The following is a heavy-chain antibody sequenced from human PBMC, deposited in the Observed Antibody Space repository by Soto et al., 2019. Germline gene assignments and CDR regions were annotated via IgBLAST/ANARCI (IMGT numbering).Heavy chain of an antibody. CDR3: ARYKSNYYYGMDV. CDR1: GGSFSGYY. J-gene: IGHJ6*02. D-gene: IGHD1-20*01. V-gene: IGHV4-34*01. Sequence: XXTLSLPFAVYGGSFSGYYWRWIPQPPGKGLEWIGEINHSGSTNYNPSLKSRVTISVDTSKNQFSLKLSSVTAADTAVYYCARYKSNYYYGMDVWGQGTTVTVSS. CDR2: INHSGST.